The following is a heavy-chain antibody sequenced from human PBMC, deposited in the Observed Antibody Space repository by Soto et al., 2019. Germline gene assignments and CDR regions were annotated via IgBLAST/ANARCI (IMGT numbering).Heavy chain of an antibody. CDR2: INQDGSEK. V-gene: IGHV3-7*01. Sequence: EVQLVESGGDLVQPGGSLRLSCAASGFTFGSYWMSWVRQAPGNGLEWVANINQDGSEKYYVDSVKGRFTISRDNAKNSLYLQVNSLRAEDTAVYYCAKRKEVYYCGMDVWGQGTTVTVSS. J-gene: IGHJ6*02. CDR1: GFTFGSYW. CDR3: AKRKEVYYCGMDV.